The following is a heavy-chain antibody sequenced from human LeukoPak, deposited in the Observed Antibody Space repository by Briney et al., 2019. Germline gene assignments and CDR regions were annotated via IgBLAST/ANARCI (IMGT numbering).Heavy chain of an antibody. CDR1: GFTFSDYS. CDR2: IDFSSSYL. CDR3: ARDRHCSSIGCYGSFDY. D-gene: IGHD2-2*01. V-gene: IGHV3-21*01. J-gene: IGHJ4*02. Sequence: GGLRLSCAASGFTFSDYSMNWVRQAPGKGLEWVSSIDFSSSYLYYADSVKGRFTISRDNAKTSLYLQMNSLKAEDTAVYYCARDRHCSSIGCYGSFDYWGQGTQVTVFS.